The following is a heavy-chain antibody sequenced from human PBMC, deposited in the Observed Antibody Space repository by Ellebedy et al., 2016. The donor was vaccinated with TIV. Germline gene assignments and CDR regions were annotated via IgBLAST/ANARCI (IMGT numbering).Heavy chain of an antibody. CDR3: AKDVWQRGAGVGDY. D-gene: IGHD6-25*01. V-gene: IGHV3-33*06. CDR1: GSPSNSYW. CDR2: IWQYVGTE. J-gene: IGHJ4*02. Sequence: PGGSLRPSCPPPGSPSNSYWTRWVRQAPGKGLEWVAVIWQYVGTEYYGDPVTGRFTISRDNSKNTLYLQMTSLRAEDTAVYYCAKDVWQRGAGVGDYWGQGTLVTVSS.